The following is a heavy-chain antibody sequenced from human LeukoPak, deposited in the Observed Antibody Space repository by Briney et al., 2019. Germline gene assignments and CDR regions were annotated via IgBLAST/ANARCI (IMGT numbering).Heavy chain of an antibody. CDR2: ISYDGSNK. J-gene: IGHJ4*02. D-gene: IGHD3-3*01. Sequence: PGGSLRLSCAASGFTFSSYGMHWVRQAPGKGLECVAVISYDGSNKYYADSVKGRFTISRDNSKNTLYLQMNSLRAEDTAVYYCAKDFGYYDFWSGPLDYWGQGTLVTVSS. V-gene: IGHV3-30*18. CDR1: GFTFSSYG. CDR3: AKDFGYYDFWSGPLDY.